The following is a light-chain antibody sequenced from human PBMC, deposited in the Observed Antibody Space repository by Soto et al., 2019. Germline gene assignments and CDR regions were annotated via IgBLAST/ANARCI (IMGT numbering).Light chain of an antibody. CDR1: QTISSS. V-gene: IGKV1-5*03. J-gene: IGKJ2*01. Sequence: DIQMTQFPSTLSASIGDRVTITCRASQTISSSLAWYQHKSGKAPKLLIYTASNLETGVPSRFSGSGSGTEFALTIISLQADDFATYYGQHYIRYSAYTFGKGARLDIK. CDR3: QHYIRYSAYT. CDR2: TAS.